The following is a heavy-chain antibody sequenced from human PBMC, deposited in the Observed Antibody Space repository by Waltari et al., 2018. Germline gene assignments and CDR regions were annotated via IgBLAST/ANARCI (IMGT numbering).Heavy chain of an antibody. Sequence: QVQLQQWGAGLLKPSETLSLTCAVYGGSFSGYYWSWLRQPPGKGLEWIGEINHSGSTNYNPSLKSRVTIAVDTSKNQFSLKLSSVTAADTAVYYCARARSSWYQQDAFDIWGQGTMVTVSS. J-gene: IGHJ3*02. CDR3: ARARSSWYQQDAFDI. CDR2: INHSGST. D-gene: IGHD6-13*01. CDR1: GGSFSGYY. V-gene: IGHV4-34*01.